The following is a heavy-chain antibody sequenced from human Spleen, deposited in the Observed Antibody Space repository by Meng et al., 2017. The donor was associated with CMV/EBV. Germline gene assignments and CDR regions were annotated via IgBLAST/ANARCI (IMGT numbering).Heavy chain of an antibody. CDR2: ITGSGGNT. CDR1: GFTFSS. J-gene: IGHJ4*02. Sequence: GGSLRLSYAASGFTFSSMSWVRQTPGQGLEWVSSITGSGGNTYYADSVKGRFTISRDNSKNTLYLQMNSLRAEDTAVYYCAKDRSIPGTWYYWGQGTLVTVSS. CDR3: AKDRSIPGTWYY. D-gene: IGHD1-20*01. V-gene: IGHV3-23*01.